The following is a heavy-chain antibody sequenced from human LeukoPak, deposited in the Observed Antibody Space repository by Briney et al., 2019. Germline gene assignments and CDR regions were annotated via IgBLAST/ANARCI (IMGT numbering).Heavy chain of an antibody. D-gene: IGHD1-1*01. CDR2: IYYSGST. CDR1: GGSISSSSYY. J-gene: IGHJ5*02. CDR3: ASTTEESYNWFDP. Sequence: SETLSLTCTVSGGSISSSSYYWGWIRQPPGKGLEWIGYIYYSGSTYYNPSLKSRVTISVDTSKNQFSLKLSSVTAADTAVYYCASTTEESYNWFDPWGQGTLVTVSS. V-gene: IGHV4-30-4*08.